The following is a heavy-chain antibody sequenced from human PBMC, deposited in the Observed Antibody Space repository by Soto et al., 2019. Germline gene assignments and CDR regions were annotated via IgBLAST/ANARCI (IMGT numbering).Heavy chain of an antibody. D-gene: IGHD1-1*01. Sequence: PSETLSLTCTVSGGSISSGGYYWTWIRLHPVRGLEWIGYIHDSGSSVYLPSLKSRVTILLETSKNQFSLNLRSVTAADTAVYYCARSQMATTGPYFDFWGHGTLVTVSS. CDR3: ARSQMATTGPYFDF. CDR1: GGSISSGGYY. V-gene: IGHV4-31*03. J-gene: IGHJ4*01. CDR2: IHDSGSS.